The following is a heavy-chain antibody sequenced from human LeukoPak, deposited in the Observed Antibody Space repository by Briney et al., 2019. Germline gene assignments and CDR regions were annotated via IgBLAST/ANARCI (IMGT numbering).Heavy chain of an antibody. V-gene: IGHV3-30*02. D-gene: IGHD3-10*01. CDR3: AKVTDYYGSGSYSTPHNWFDP. CDR1: GFSFSSYA. CDR2: IRYDGSNK. Sequence: GGSLRLSCAASGFSFSSYAMHWVRQAPGKGLEWVAFIRYDGSNKYYADSVKGRFTISRDNSKNTLYLQMNSLRAEDTAVYYCAKVTDYYGSGSYSTPHNWFDPWGQGTLVTVSS. J-gene: IGHJ5*02.